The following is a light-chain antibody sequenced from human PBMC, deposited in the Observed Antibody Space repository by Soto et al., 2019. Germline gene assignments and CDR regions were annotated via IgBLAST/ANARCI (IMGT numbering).Light chain of an antibody. CDR3: QQYNTWWT. J-gene: IGKJ1*01. CDR1: QSVSNN. Sequence: EIVMTQSPATLSVSPGERATLSCRASQSVSNNLAWYQKKPGQAPWLLIYGASTRATGIPARFSGSGSGTEFTLTISSLQSEDFAVYYCQQYNTWWTFGQGTRVEIK. CDR2: GAS. V-gene: IGKV3-15*01.